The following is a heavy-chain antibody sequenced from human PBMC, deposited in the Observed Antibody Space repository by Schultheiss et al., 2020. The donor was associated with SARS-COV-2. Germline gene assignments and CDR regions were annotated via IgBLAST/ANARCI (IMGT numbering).Heavy chain of an antibody. CDR3: SRGGDWNSAGAFDI. CDR2: INSDGTTT. J-gene: IGHJ3*02. D-gene: IGHD1-7*01. V-gene: IGHV3-74*01. Sequence: GGSLRLSCAASGFIFSDYWMHWVRQAPGKGLVWVSHINSDGTTTSYADSVKGRFTISRDNAKNTLFLQMNSLRAEDTAVYYCSRGGDWNSAGAFDIWGQGTVVTVSS. CDR1: GFIFSDYW.